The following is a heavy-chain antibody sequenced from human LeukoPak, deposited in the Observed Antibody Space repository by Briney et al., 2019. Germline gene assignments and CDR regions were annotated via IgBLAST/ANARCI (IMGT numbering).Heavy chain of an antibody. D-gene: IGHD3-22*01. CDR2: ISGSGGTT. V-gene: IGHV3-23*01. J-gene: IGHJ4*02. CDR1: GFTFRSYV. Sequence: GGSLRLSCAASGFTFRSYVMTWVRQAPGKGLEWVSTISGSGGTTYYADSVKGRFTISRDNSKNTLYLQMNSLRAEDTAIYYCARGFSDSSGVFDYWGQGTQVIVSS. CDR3: ARGFSDSSGVFDY.